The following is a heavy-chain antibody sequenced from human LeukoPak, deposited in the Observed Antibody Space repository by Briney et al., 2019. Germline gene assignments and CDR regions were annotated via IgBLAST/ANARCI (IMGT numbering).Heavy chain of an antibody. CDR2: IYYSATT. CDR3: ARRGDILTDYAFDY. J-gene: IGHJ4*02. CDR1: GGSINSNSHH. V-gene: IGHV4-39*01. Sequence: TETLSLTCSVSGGSINSNSHHWDWIRQAPGKGLEWIVNIYYSATTTYNPSLKSRVTISVDTSKNQFSLRLSSVTAADTAVYYCARRGDILTDYAFDYWGQGTLV. D-gene: IGHD3-9*01.